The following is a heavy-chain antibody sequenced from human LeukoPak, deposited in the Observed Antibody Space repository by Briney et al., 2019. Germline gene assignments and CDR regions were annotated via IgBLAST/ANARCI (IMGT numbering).Heavy chain of an antibody. CDR3: ARASNIVVVPAATPYDAFDI. Sequence: ASVKVSCKASGYSFTSYDINWVRQATGQGLEWMGWMNPNSGNTGYAQKFQGRVTMTRSTSISTVYMELSSLRSEDTAVYYCARASNIVVVPAATPYDAFDIWGQGTMVTVSS. J-gene: IGHJ3*02. V-gene: IGHV1-8*01. CDR1: GYSFTSYD. D-gene: IGHD2-2*01. CDR2: MNPNSGNT.